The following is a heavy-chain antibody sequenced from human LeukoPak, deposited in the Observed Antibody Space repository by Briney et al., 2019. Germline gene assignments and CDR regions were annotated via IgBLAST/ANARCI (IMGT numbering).Heavy chain of an antibody. CDR3: AKTTTYDILTGYNYFDY. V-gene: IGHV3-23*01. D-gene: IGHD3-9*01. J-gene: IGHJ4*02. Sequence: GGSLRLSCASSGFILSSYAMSWVRQAPGTGLEGVSAISGSGGSTYYADSVKGRLTMSRDNSKTTLYLQMNSLRAEDTAVYYCAKTTTYDILTGYNYFDYWGQGTLVTVSS. CDR1: GFILSSYA. CDR2: ISGSGGST.